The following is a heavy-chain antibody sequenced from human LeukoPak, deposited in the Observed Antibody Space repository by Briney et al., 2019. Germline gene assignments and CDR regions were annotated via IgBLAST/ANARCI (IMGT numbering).Heavy chain of an antibody. Sequence: SETLSLTCTVSGGSISSGSYYWSWIRQPAGKGLEWIGRIYTSGSTNYNPSLKSRVTISVDTSKNQFSLKLSSVTAADTAVYYCARDLPAAPYYYYYYMDVWGKGTTVTVSS. D-gene: IGHD2-2*01. CDR1: GGSISSGSYY. V-gene: IGHV4-61*02. J-gene: IGHJ6*03. CDR2: IYTSGST. CDR3: ARDLPAAPYYYYYYMDV.